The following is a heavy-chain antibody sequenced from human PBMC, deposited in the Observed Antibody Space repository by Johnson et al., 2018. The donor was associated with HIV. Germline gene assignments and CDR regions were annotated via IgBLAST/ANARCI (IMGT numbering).Heavy chain of an antibody. CDR3: ARTRQGAFDI. D-gene: IGHD1-14*01. CDR2: ISGSGGRT. Sequence: VQLVESGGGVVQPGRSLRLSCAASGFTFSSYAMSWVPQAPGKGLEWVSGISGSGGRTYDADSVKGRFPVSRDNSKNTLYLQMNILRAEDTAVYYCARTRQGAFDIWGQGTMVTVSS. V-gene: IGHV3-23*04. J-gene: IGHJ3*02. CDR1: GFTFSSYA.